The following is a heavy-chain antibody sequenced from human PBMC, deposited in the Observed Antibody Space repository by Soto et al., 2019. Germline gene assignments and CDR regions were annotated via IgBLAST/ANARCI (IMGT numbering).Heavy chain of an antibody. J-gene: IGHJ4*02. V-gene: IGHV4-31*03. D-gene: IGHD5-12*01. CDR3: ARVMATTASFDY. Sequence: KTSETLSLTCTVSGGSISSGGYYWSWIRQHPGKGLEWIGYIYYSGSTCYNPSLKSRVTISVDTSKNQFSLKLSSVTAADTAVYYCARVMATTASFDYWGQGTLVTVSS. CDR1: GGSISSGGYY. CDR2: IYYSGST.